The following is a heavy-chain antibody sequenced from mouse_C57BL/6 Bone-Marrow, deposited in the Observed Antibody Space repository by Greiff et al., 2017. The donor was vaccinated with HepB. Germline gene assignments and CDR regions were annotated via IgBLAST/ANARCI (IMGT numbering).Heavy chain of an antibody. CDR3: LHYYAY. D-gene: IGHD1-2*01. CDR2: INPSSGYT. Sequence: LQESGAELARPGASVKMSCKASGYTFTSYTMHWVNQRPGQGLEWIGYINPSSGYTKYNQKFKDKATLTADKSSSTAYMQLSSLTSEDSAVYYCLHYYAYWGQGTTLTVSS. V-gene: IGHV1-4*01. J-gene: IGHJ2*01. CDR1: GYTFTSYT.